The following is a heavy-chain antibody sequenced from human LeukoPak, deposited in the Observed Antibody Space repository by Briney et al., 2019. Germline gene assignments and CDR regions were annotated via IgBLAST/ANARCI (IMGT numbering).Heavy chain of an antibody. Sequence: GGSLRLSCSTFGFSFSYYGMSWVRQAPGKGLEWVSSLSGIGATTYYADSVKGRFIIFRDNSKNTLYLQMNSLRAEDTALYYCAKEAFDIWGQGTMVTVSS. V-gene: IGHV3-23*01. CDR1: GFSFSYYG. CDR2: LSGIGATT. J-gene: IGHJ3*02. CDR3: AKEAFDI.